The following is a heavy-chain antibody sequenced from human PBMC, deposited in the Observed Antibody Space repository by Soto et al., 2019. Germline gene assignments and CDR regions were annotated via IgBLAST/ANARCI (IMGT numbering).Heavy chain of an antibody. V-gene: IGHV1-18*01. CDR3: ARESRGYEDY. J-gene: IGHJ4*02. CDR2: TSGNNDKK. D-gene: IGHD5-12*01. Sequence: QVQLVQSGAEVTKPGASVKVSCKASGYTFSTYGISWVRQDPGQGLEWMGWTSGNNDKKNYSQKFKGRVTMTTDTSTNTAYLELRSLITDDKALYYCARESRGYEDYWGQGTLVIVSS. CDR1: GYTFSTYG.